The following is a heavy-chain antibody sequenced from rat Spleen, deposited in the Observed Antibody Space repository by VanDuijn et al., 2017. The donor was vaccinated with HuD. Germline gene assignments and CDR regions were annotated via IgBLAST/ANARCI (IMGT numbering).Heavy chain of an antibody. V-gene: IGHV5-25*01. Sequence: EVKLVESGGGLVQPGRSLKLSCAASGFSFSNYDMAWVRQAPTKGLECNASISTGSDNTYYRGSVKGRFTISRDNAKSTLYLQMNSLRSEDTATYYCASRWDGFAYWGQGTLVTVSS. CDR1: GFSFSNYD. CDR3: ASRWDGFAY. D-gene: IGHD5-1*01. CDR2: ISTGSDNT. J-gene: IGHJ3*01.